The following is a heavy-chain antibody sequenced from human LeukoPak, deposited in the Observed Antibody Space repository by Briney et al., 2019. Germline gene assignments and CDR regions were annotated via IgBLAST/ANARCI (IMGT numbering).Heavy chain of an antibody. J-gene: IGHJ3*02. CDR3: ARVSMELMGGDAVDI. CDR2: MYVGANT. D-gene: IGHD4/OR15-4a*01. CDR1: GFTASSNY. V-gene: IGHV3-53*01. Sequence: GGSLRLSCGASGFTASSNYMSWVRQAPGKRLEWVSVMYVGANTNYADSVKGRFTISRDNSKTTVFLQMNSLRADDTAVYYCARVSMELMGGDAVDIWGQGTMVTVSS.